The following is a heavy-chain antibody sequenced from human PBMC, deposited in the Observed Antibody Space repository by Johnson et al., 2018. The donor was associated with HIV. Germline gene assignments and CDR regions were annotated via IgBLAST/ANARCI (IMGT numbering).Heavy chain of an antibody. J-gene: IGHJ3*02. D-gene: IGHD3-10*01. CDR2: ISYDGSNK. Sequence: QVQLVESGGGVVQPGGSLRLSCAASGFTFSSYGMHWVRQAPGKGLEWVAVISYDGSNKYYADSVKGRFTISRDNSKNTLYLQMNSLRAEDTAVYYCARGRITMVQGVIFGAFDIWGQGTMVTVSS. CDR1: GFTFSSYG. CDR3: ARGRITMVQGVIFGAFDI. V-gene: IGHV3-30*19.